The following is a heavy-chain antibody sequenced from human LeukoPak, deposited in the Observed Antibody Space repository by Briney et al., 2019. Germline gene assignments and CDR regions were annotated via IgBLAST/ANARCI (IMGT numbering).Heavy chain of an antibody. CDR3: ARPSLNTGSYFDY. V-gene: IGHV3-21*01. Sequence: GGSLRLSCAASGFTFNSYSMNWVRQAPGKGLEWVSSVSSSCSYIYYADSVKGRFTISRDNAKNSVYLQMNSLRAEDTAVYYCARPSLNTGSYFDYWGQGILVSVSS. D-gene: IGHD1-26*01. J-gene: IGHJ4*02. CDR2: VSSSCSYI. CDR1: GFTFNSYS.